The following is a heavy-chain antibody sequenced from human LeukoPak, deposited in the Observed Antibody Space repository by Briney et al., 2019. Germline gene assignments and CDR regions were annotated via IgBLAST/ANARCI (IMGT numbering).Heavy chain of an antibody. D-gene: IGHD4/OR15-4a*01. Sequence: SVNVSCKASGYTFTNYGISGVRQAPGQGLECMGWISSYNGNTNYTQQLQGRVTMTTDTSTSTAYMELRSLRSDETAMYSCARAWNGCSGSWGQGTLVTVSS. V-gene: IGHV1-18*01. CDR3: ARAWNGCSGS. J-gene: IGHJ5*02. CDR2: ISSYNGNT. CDR1: GYTFTNYG.